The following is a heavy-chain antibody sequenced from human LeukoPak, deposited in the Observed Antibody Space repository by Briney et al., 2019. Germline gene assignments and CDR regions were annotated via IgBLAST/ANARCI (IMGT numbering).Heavy chain of an antibody. CDR1: GYTFTSYG. J-gene: IGHJ5*02. V-gene: IGHV1-18*01. CDR3: ARGREHYYGSGSYYNNWFDP. D-gene: IGHD3-10*01. Sequence: ASVKVSCKASGYTFTSYGISWVRQAPGQGLEWMGWISAYNGNTNYAQKLQGRVTMTTDTSTSTAYMELRSLRSDDTAVYYCARGREHYYGSGSYYNNWFDPWGQGTLVTVSS. CDR2: ISAYNGNT.